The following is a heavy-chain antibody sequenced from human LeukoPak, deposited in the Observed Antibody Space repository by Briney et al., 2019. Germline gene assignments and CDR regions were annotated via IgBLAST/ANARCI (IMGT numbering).Heavy chain of an antibody. D-gene: IGHD2-21*02. J-gene: IGHJ4*02. Sequence: PGGSLRLSCAASGFTFSSYEMNWVRQGPGKGLEWISYISSSGGSIYYADFVKGRFTVSRDNAKNSLYLQINSLRVDDTAVYYYAREKRDCGGDCLDYWGQGTLVTVSS. CDR2: ISSSGGSI. CDR1: GFTFSSYE. V-gene: IGHV3-48*03. CDR3: AREKRDCGGDCLDY.